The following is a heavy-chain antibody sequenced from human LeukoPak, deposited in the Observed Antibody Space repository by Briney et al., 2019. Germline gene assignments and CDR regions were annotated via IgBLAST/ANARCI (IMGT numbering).Heavy chain of an antibody. CDR2: ISAYNGNT. J-gene: IGHJ4*02. D-gene: IGHD2-15*01. CDR1: GYTFTSYG. Sequence: ASVKVSCKASGYTFTSYGITWVRQAPGQGLEWMGWISAYNGNTNYAQRLQGRVTMTTDTSTSTAYMELSSLRSEDTAVYYCARGDRTDIVVVVAARYWGQGTLVTVSS. V-gene: IGHV1-18*01. CDR3: ARGDRTDIVVVVAARY.